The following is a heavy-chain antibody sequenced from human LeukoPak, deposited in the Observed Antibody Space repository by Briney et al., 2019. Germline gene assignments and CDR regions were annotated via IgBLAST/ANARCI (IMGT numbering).Heavy chain of an antibody. D-gene: IGHD5-24*01. Sequence: PGTSLRLSCAASGFTFNAYAMHWVRQAPGKGLEWVSTTGLNSVNTLCAESVQGRFSISRDNSKNTLDLQMDNLRVDDTAVYYCAKGDDIGKHPTRAYYFDTWGQGTLVTVSS. V-gene: IGHV3-23*01. J-gene: IGHJ4*02. CDR2: TGLNSVNT. CDR3: AKGDDIGKHPTRAYYFDT. CDR1: GFTFNAYA.